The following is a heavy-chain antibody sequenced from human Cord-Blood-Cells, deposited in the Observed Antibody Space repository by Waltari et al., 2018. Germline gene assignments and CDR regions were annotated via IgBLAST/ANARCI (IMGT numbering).Heavy chain of an antibody. CDR2: IYYSGST. V-gene: IGHV4-31*03. CDR1: GGPLSRGGYY. Sequence: QVQLQESGLGLVKPSQTLSLTCTVSGGPLSRGGYYWSWIRQHPGKGLEWIGYIYYSGSTYYNPSLKSRVTISVDTSKNQFSLKLSSVTAADTAVYYCASGSTGYSSSWYFDYWGQGTLVTVSS. D-gene: IGHD6-13*01. CDR3: ASGSTGYSSSWYFDY. J-gene: IGHJ4*02.